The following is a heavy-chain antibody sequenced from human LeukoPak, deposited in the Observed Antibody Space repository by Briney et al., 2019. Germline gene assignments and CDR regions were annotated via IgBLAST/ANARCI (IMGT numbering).Heavy chain of an antibody. Sequence: NASETLSLTCTVSGYSISSGYYWGWIRQPPGKGLEWIGSIYHSGSTYYNPSLKSRVTISVDTSKNQFSLKLSSVIAADTAVYYCARHIGGRYYYYYMDVWGKGTTVTISS. D-gene: IGHD2-21*01. CDR2: IYHSGST. CDR3: ARHIGGRYYYYYMDV. V-gene: IGHV4-38-2*02. CDR1: GYSISSGYY. J-gene: IGHJ6*03.